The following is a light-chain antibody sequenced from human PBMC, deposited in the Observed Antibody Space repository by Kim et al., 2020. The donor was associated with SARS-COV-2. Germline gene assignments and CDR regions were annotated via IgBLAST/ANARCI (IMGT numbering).Light chain of an antibody. J-gene: IGLJ3*02. CDR1: KLGDKY. CDR3: QAWDSSTNWV. Sequence: VSPGQTASITCSGDKLGDKYVCWYQQKPGQSPVLVIYQDNKRPSGIPDQFSGSNSGNTATLTISGTQAMDEADYYCQAWDSSTNWVFGGGTKLTVL. CDR2: QDN. V-gene: IGLV3-1*01.